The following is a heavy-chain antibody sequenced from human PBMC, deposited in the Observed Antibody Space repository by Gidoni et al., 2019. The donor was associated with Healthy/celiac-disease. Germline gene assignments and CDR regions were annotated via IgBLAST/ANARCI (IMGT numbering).Heavy chain of an antibody. V-gene: IGHV3-33*01. CDR3: ARDRISGGDYMY. CDR1: GFPFSSYG. J-gene: IGHJ4*02. Sequence: QVQLVESGGGVVQPGRSLRLSCAASGFPFSSYGMHWVRQAPGKGLEWVAVIWYDGSNKYYADSVKGRFTISRDNSKNTLYLQMNSLRAEDTAVYYCARDRISGGDYMYWGQGTLVTVSS. CDR2: IWYDGSNK. D-gene: IGHD4-17*01.